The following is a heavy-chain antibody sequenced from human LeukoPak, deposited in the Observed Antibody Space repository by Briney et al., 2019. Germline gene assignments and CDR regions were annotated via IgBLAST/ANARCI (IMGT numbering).Heavy chain of an antibody. CDR3: ARDDMLERHSFDI. J-gene: IGHJ3*02. D-gene: IGHD3-3*01. CDR1: GFPFSGYH. Sequence: PGGSLRLSCAASGFPFSGYHMSWIRQAPGKGLEWISYIYFTGDIIYYADSVKGRFTISRDNAKNSLYLQMNSLKAEDTAVYYCARDDMLERHSFDIWGQGTVVTVSS. V-gene: IGHV3-11*01. CDR2: IYFTGDII.